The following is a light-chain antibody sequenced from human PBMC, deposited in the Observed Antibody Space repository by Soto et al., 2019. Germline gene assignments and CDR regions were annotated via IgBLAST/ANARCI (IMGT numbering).Light chain of an antibody. J-gene: IGKJ4*01. V-gene: IGKV1-6*01. Sequence: AIQMTQSPSSLSATVGDSVTITCRSSQSISDDLGWYQQKPGKAPKLLIYAASSLERGVPSRFSDSGSGTDFTLTISSLQPEDFATYYCQQDYRYPLTFGAGTKVEIK. CDR3: QQDYRYPLT. CDR1: QSISDD. CDR2: AAS.